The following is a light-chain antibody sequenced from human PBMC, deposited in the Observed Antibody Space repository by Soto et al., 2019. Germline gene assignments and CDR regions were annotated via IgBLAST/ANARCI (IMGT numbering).Light chain of an antibody. Sequence: QSALTQPASVSGSPGQSITISCAGTSSDVGGYTYVSWYQQHPGKAPKLMIYDVSNRPSGVSNRFSGSKSGNTASLTISGIQAEDEADYYCTSYTSSSTPYVFGGGTKLTVL. CDR3: TSYTSSSTPYV. J-gene: IGLJ1*01. V-gene: IGLV2-14*01. CDR1: SSDVGGYTY. CDR2: DVS.